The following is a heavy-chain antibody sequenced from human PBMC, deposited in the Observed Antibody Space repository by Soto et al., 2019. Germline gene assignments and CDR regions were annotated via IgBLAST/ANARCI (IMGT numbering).Heavy chain of an antibody. D-gene: IGHD3-22*01. J-gene: IGHJ3*02. CDR3: GRKGRIGSGCYAFDI. CDR2: TRNKANSYTT. Sequence: GGSLRLSCAAPGFTFRDHYMDWVRQAPGKGLEWVGRTRNKANSYTTEYAASGKGRFTISRADTKNSLYLQLNSLKTEDTAAYYYGRKGRIGSGCYAFDIWGQGTMVTVSS. CDR1: GFTFRDHY. V-gene: IGHV3-72*01.